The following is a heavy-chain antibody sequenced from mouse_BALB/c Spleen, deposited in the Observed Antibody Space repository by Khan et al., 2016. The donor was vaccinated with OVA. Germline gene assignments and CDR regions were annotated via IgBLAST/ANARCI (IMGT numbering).Heavy chain of an antibody. Sequence: HVQLQQSGAQLARPGASVKMSCKASGYTFTIYTMHWVRQRPGQALEWIGQINPSNNYCNYNQNFKDKAALLINKSSSTAYMQLSSLTSEDNGVYYGVREGAYFRSDGWFAYWGQGTLVTVSA. CDR1: GYTFTIYT. D-gene: IGHD2-14*01. CDR3: VREGAYFRSDGWFAY. CDR2: INPSNNYC. J-gene: IGHJ3*01. V-gene: IGHV1-4*01.